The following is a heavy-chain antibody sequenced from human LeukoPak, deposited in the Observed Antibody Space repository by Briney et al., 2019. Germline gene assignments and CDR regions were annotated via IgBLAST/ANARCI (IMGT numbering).Heavy chain of an antibody. D-gene: IGHD3-22*01. CDR3: TKERRGSYYAFES. CDR1: GFSISDDY. Sequence: PGGSLRLSCDASGFSISDDYMSWIRQSPGKGLEWISYITSGSGSTKYADSVKGRFTISRDKAKNSVALQLNSLRAEDTAVYYCTKERRGSYYAFESWGQGTLVTVSS. V-gene: IGHV3-11*05. J-gene: IGHJ4*02. CDR2: ITSGSGST.